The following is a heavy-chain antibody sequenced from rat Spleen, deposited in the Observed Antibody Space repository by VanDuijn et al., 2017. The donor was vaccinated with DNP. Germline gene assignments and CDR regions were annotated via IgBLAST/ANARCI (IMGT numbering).Heavy chain of an antibody. D-gene: IGHD1-4*01. CDR3: TRFDGYNYLYV. Sequence: EVQLVESGGDLVQPGRSLKLSCVASRFTFSSYWMTWIRQVPGKGLEWVASISSSGAYTYYPDSVKGRFTISRDNAKNTLYLQMDSLRSEDTATYYCTRFDGYNYLYV. J-gene: IGHJ4*01. CDR1: RFTFSSYW. V-gene: IGHV5-31*01. CDR2: ISSSGAYT.